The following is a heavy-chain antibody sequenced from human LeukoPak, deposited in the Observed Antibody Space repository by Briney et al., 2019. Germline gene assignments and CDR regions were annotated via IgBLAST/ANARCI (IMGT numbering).Heavy chain of an antibody. V-gene: IGHV1-2*02. CDR3: ARSAAESYDLVES. CDR1: GYTFSGYY. J-gene: IGHJ5*02. D-gene: IGHD3/OR15-3a*01. Sequence: GASVKVSCKASGYTFSGYYMHWVRQAPGQGLEWMGWINPNSGDTYYVQKFQGRVTMTRDTSISAAYMDLSRLRSDDTAVYYCARSAAESYDLVESWGQGTLVTVSS. CDR2: INPNSGDT.